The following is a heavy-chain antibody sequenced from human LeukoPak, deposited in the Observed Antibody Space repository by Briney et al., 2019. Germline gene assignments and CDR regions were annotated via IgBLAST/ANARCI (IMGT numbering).Heavy chain of an antibody. Sequence: GESLKISCKGSGYTFSSYWIGWVRQMSGKGLEWMGIIYPGDSETRYSPSFEGQVTISADKSINTAYLQWSSLKASDTAMYYCARLPNTMVRGGADYWGQGTLVTVSS. CDR1: GYTFSSYW. J-gene: IGHJ4*02. V-gene: IGHV5-51*01. CDR3: ARLPNTMVRGGADY. D-gene: IGHD3-10*01. CDR2: IYPGDSET.